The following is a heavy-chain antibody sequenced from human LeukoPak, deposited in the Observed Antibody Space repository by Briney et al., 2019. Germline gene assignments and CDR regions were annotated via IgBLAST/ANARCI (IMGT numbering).Heavy chain of an antibody. Sequence: SETLSLTCTVSGGSISSYYWSWIRQPPGKGLEWIGYVYYSGSTNYSPSLKSRVTISVDTAKNQVSLRLSSVTAADTAVYYCARRLPPYFDSWGQGTLVTVSS. V-gene: IGHV4-59*01. J-gene: IGHJ4*02. CDR1: GGSISSYY. CDR3: ARRLPPYFDS. CDR2: VYYSGST. D-gene: IGHD4-11*01.